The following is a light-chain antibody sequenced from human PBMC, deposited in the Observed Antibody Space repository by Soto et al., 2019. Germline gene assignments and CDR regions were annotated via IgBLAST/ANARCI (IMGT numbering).Light chain of an antibody. J-gene: IGLJ2*01. CDR2: SNT. V-gene: IGLV1-40*01. CDR1: SSNIGAVFD. CDR3: QAYVNGLSASDVV. Sequence: QSVLTQPPSVSGAPGQRVTISCTGSSSNIGAVFDVHWYQQLPGTAPKLLIYSNTNRPSGVPDRFSGSKSGTSASLAITGLQAEDEVDYYCQAYVNGLSASDVVFGGGTKVTVL.